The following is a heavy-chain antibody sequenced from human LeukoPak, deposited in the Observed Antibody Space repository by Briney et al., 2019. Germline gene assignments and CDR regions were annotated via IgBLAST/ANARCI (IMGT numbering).Heavy chain of an antibody. J-gene: IGHJ6*02. CDR3: AKDRDENCSGGSCYYGLDV. V-gene: IGHV3-23*01. CDR1: GFPFSSYW. Sequence: GGSLRLSCAASGFPFSSYWMHWVRQAPGKGLEWVSVISGSGGSTYYADSVKGRFTISRDNSKNTLYLQMNSLRGEDTAVYYCAKDRDENCSGGSCYYGLDVWGQGTTVTVSS. CDR2: ISGSGGST. D-gene: IGHD2-15*01.